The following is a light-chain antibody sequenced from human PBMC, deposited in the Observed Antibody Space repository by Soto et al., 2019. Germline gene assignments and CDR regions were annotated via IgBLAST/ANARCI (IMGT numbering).Light chain of an antibody. CDR2: LGS. J-gene: IGKJ4*01. CDR1: QSLLHSSGQTF. Sequence: DLVMTQSPLSLPVTPGEPASISCTSSQSLLHSSGQTFLDWYLQKPGQSPQLLIYLGSIRASGVPDRFSGSGSGTEFTLKISRVEAEDVGTYYCMQALQTVTFGGGTKVEIK. CDR3: MQALQTVT. V-gene: IGKV2-28*01.